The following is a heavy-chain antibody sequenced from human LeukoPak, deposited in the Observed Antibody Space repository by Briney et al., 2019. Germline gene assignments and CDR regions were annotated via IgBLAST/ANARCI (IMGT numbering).Heavy chain of an antibody. J-gene: IGHJ5*01. V-gene: IGHV3-33*01. Sequence: GGSLRLSCAASGFTFSSFGMHWVRQAPGEGLEWVAIIWNDGSNKYYADSVKGRFTISRDNSKNTLSLQMNSLRAEDTAVHYCARALADRDGYNYGLDSWGQGTLVTVSS. CDR3: ARALADRDGYNYGLDS. CDR2: IWNDGSNK. CDR1: GFTFSSFG. D-gene: IGHD5-24*01.